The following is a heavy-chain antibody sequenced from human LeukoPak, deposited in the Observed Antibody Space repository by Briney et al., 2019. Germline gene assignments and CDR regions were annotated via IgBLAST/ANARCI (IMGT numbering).Heavy chain of an antibody. Sequence: PSETLSLTCTVSGGSISSCYWSWIRQPAGKGLEWIGRIYTSGSTNYNPSLKSRVTMSVDTSKNQFSLKMSSVTAADTAVYYCATGGSSGSPFDYWGQGTLVTVSS. D-gene: IGHD1-26*01. CDR2: IYTSGST. V-gene: IGHV4-4*07. CDR3: ATGGSSGSPFDY. CDR1: GGSISSCY. J-gene: IGHJ4*02.